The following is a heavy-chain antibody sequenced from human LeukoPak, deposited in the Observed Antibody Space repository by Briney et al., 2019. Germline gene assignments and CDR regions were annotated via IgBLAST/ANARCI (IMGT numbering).Heavy chain of an antibody. CDR2: INPSGGST. CDR1: GYTFTSYY. V-gene: IGHV1-46*01. J-gene: IGHJ4*02. D-gene: IGHD2-2*01. Sequence: ASVKVSCKASGYTFTSYYMHWVRQAPGQGLEWMGIINPSGGSTSYAQKFQGGVTMTRDTSTSTVYMELSSLRSEDTAVYYCARGPLHCSSTSCILFDYWGQGTLVTVSS. CDR3: ARGPLHCSSTSCILFDY.